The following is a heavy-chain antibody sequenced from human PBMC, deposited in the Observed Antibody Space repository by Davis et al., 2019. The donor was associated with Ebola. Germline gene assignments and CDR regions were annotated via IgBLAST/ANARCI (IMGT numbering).Heavy chain of an antibody. V-gene: IGHV3-74*01. D-gene: IGHD2-2*02. J-gene: IGHJ6*02. CDR1: GFTFSSYW. Sequence: GESLKISCAASGFTFSSYWMHWVRQAPGKGLVWVPRINSDGSSTSYADSVKGRFTISRDNAKNTLYLQMNSLRAEDTAVYYCARAGVVPAAIRSWGMDVWGQGTRVTVSS. CDR2: INSDGSST. CDR3: ARAGVVPAAIRSWGMDV.